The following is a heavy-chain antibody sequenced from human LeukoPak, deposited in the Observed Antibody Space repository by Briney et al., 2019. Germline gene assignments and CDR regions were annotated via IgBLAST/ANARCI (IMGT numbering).Heavy chain of an antibody. CDR2: ISSSSSYI. J-gene: IGHJ4*02. CDR1: GFTFSSYS. Sequence: GGSLRLSCAASGFTFSSYSMNWVRQAPGKGLEWVSSISSSSSYIYYADSVKGRFTISRDNAKNSLYLQMNSLRAEDTAVYYCARRYCGGDCHSPYFDYWGQGTLVTVSS. V-gene: IGHV3-21*01. D-gene: IGHD2-21*02. CDR3: ARRYCGGDCHSPYFDY.